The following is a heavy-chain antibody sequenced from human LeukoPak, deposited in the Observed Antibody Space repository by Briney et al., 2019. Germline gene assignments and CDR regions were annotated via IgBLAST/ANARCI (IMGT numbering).Heavy chain of an antibody. V-gene: IGHV3-48*01. CDR1: GFIFSNYN. CDR2: ISTNSRTI. J-gene: IGHJ4*02. CDR3: TKTRGWELLSDSFDH. Sequence: PGGSLRLSCAVSGFIFSNYNMNWVRQAPGKGLEWIADISTNSRTIYYANSVQGRFTISRDNAKNSLYLQMNRLRAEDTAVYYCTKTRGWELLSDSFDHWGQGTLVTVSS. D-gene: IGHD1-26*01.